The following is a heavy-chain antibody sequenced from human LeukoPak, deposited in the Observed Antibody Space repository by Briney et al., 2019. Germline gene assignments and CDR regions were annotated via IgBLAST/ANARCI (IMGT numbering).Heavy chain of an antibody. CDR2: INPSDSST. V-gene: IGHV1-46*01. CDR3: ARGGVAKLGPLDL. J-gene: IGHJ5*02. CDR1: GYSFTSYY. Sequence: ASVKVSCKASGYSFTSYYMHWVRQAPGQGLEWMGIINPSDSSTSYAQKFQGRVTMTRDTSTSTVYMELSSLRSEDTAVYYCARGGVAKLGPLDLWGQGTLVTVSS. D-gene: IGHD7-27*01.